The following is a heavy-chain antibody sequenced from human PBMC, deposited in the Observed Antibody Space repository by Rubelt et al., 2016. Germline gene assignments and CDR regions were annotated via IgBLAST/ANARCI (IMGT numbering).Heavy chain of an antibody. CDR3: ARHSTGFDFFHLDLRGP. CDR1: GGSISSRSYF. J-gene: IGHJ1*01. Sequence: QLQLQESGPGLVKPSETLSLTCTVSGGSISSRSYFWGWIRQPPGKGLEWIGSTQYSGSTYYNAVLKSRDPLSVGPSKYPVSLKLRPVTAGDPAVYFCARHSTGFDFFHLDLRGPGALGT. CDR2: TQYSGST. D-gene: IGHD3-9*01. V-gene: IGHV4-39*01.